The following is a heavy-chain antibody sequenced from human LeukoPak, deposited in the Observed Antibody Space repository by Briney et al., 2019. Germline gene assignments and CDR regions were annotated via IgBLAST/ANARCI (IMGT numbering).Heavy chain of an antibody. J-gene: IGHJ4*02. CDR2: IYYSGST. V-gene: IGHV4-59*08. CDR1: GGSISSYY. Sequence: SQTLSLTCTVSGGSISSYYWSWIRQPPGKGLEWIGYIYYSGSTNYNPSLKGRVTISVDTSKNQFSLKLSSVTAADTAVYYCARQAAAAGGEFDYWGQGTLVTVSS. D-gene: IGHD6-13*01. CDR3: ARQAAAAGGEFDY.